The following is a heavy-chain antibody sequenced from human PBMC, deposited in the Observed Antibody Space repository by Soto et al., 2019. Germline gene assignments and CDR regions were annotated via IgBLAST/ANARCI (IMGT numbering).Heavy chain of an antibody. Sequence: QVQLVQSGAEVKKPGSSVKVSCKASGGTFSSYAITWVRQAPGQGLEWMGGFIPIFGTANYAQKFQGRVTMTADESTSTAYMELSSLRSEDTAVYYCASRALGYCSGGSCYGMDVWGQGTTVTVSS. CDR2: FIPIFGTA. J-gene: IGHJ6*02. V-gene: IGHV1-69*01. CDR3: ASRALGYCSGGSCYGMDV. D-gene: IGHD2-15*01. CDR1: GGTFSSYA.